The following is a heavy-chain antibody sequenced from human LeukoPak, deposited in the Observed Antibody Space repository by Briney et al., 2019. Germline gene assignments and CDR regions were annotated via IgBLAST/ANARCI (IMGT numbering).Heavy chain of an antibody. CDR1: GGSISSYY. CDR3: ARGGHSGF. J-gene: IGHJ4*02. V-gene: IGHV4-59*12. CDR2: IYYSGST. Sequence: KTSETLSLTCTVSGGSISSYYWSWIRQPPGKGLEWIGYIYYSGSTNYNPSLKSRVTISVDTSKNQFSLKLSSVTAADTAVYYCARGGHSGFWGQGTLVTVSS. D-gene: IGHD5-12*01.